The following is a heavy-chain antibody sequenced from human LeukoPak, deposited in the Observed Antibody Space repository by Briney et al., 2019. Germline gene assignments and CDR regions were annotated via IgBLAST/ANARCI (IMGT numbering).Heavy chain of an antibody. Sequence: GGSLRLSCAASGFTFSTYWMSWVRQAPGKGLEWVANIKQDGSEKNYVDSVKGRFTISRDNAKNSLYLQMNTLSADDTAVYFCAGGISMVRGADYWGQGTLVTVSS. CDR2: IKQDGSEK. V-gene: IGHV3-7*04. CDR1: GFTFSTYW. J-gene: IGHJ4*02. CDR3: AGGISMVRGADY. D-gene: IGHD3-10*01.